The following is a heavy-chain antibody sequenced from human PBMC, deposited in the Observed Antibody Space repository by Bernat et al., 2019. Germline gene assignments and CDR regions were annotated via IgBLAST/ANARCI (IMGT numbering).Heavy chain of an antibody. CDR1: GFTFSSYA. D-gene: IGHD3-10*01. V-gene: IGHV3-23*01. CDR2: IRGSGGSK. J-gene: IGHJ4*02. Sequence: EVQLLESGGGLVQPGGSLRLSCAASGFTFSSYAMSWVRQAPGKGLEWVSAIRGSGGSKYYADSVKGRFTISRDNSKNTLYLQMNSLRAEDTAVYYCAKGSGDYYGSGNPNYWGQGTLVTVSS. CDR3: AKGSGDYYGSGNPNY.